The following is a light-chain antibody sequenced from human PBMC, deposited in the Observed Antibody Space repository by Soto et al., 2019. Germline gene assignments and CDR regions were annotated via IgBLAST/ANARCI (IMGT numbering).Light chain of an antibody. J-gene: IGKJ3*01. CDR1: QTLSINS. V-gene: IGKV3-20*01. CDR3: QQYDGEPLT. Sequence: EIVLRRSPDTLSLSPGERATLFFRASQTLSINSLAWYQQKPGQAPRLLIYAASTRHTGIPDRFNVSESGTDFALTINRLEPEDFAVYFCQQYDGEPLTFGPGTKVDIK. CDR2: AAS.